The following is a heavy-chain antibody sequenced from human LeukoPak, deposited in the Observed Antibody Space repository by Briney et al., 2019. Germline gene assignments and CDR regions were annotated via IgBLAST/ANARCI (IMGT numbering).Heavy chain of an antibody. D-gene: IGHD3-22*01. J-gene: IGHJ6*02. CDR1: GYTFTSYG. Sequence: SVKVSCKASGYTFTSYGISWVRQAPGQGLEWMGRIIPILGIANYAQKFQGRVTITADKSTSTAYMELSSLRSEDTAVYYCASLPYYYDSSGYRAVSYYYGMDVWGQGTTVTVSS. CDR3: ASLPYYYDSSGYRAVSYYYGMDV. CDR2: IIPILGIA. V-gene: IGHV1-69*04.